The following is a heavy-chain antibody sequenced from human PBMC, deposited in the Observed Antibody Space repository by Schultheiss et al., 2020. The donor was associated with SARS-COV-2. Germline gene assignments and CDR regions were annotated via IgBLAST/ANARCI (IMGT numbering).Heavy chain of an antibody. CDR3: AREREESYYYDSSGRPDAFDI. J-gene: IGHJ3*02. V-gene: IGHV4-59*12. Sequence: SQTLSLTCTVSGGSISSYYWSWIRQPPGKGLEWIGEINHSGSTNYNPSLKSRVTISVDTSKNQFSLKLSSVTAADTAVYYCAREREESYYYDSSGRPDAFDIWGQGTMVTVSS. CDR1: GGSISSYY. CDR2: INHSGST. D-gene: IGHD3-22*01.